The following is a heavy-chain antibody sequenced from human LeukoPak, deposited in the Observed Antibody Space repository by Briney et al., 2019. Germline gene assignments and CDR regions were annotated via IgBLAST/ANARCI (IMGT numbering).Heavy chain of an antibody. CDR3: ARGYYDTSAYSNPFDF. D-gene: IGHD3-22*01. J-gene: IGHJ4*02. CDR2: IRTSGST. Sequence: PSETLSLTCTVSGDSISNYYWSWIRQTPGKGLEWIGYIRTSGSTYYNPSLKSRVTISVDTSKNQFSLKLSSVTAADTAVYYCARGYYDTSAYSNPFDFWGQGTLVTVSS. CDR1: GDSISNYY. V-gene: IGHV4-4*09.